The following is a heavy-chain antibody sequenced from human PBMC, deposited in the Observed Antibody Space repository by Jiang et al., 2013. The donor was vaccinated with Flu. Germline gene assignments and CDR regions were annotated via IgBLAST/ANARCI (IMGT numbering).Heavy chain of an antibody. V-gene: IGHV4-30-4*01. CDR2: VYSSGRT. CDR3: ARARRVGPGIAPDFDY. D-gene: IGHD6-13*01. Sequence: PGLVKPSQTLSLTCTVSSGSVSSGDYWWNWIRQRPGEGLEWIGLVYSSGRTTYNPSLKSRLKLTVDTSKNQFSLKLSSVTAADTAVYYCARARRVGPGIAPDFDYWGQGTLVTVSS. J-gene: IGHJ4*02. CDR1: SGSVSSGDYW.